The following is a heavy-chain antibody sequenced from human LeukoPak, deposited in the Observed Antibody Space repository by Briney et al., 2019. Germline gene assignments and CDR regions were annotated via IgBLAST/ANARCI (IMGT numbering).Heavy chain of an antibody. V-gene: IGHV4-59*12. CDR1: GGSINSYY. CDR3: ARGPSGDSSGYYPTY. CDR2: IYYSGTT. J-gene: IGHJ4*02. Sequence: SETLSLTCTVSGGSINSYYWSWIRQPPGKGLEWIGYIYYSGTTNYNPSLKSRVTISMDTSKNQFSLKLSSVTAADTAVYYCARGPSGDSSGYYPTYWGQGTLVTVSS. D-gene: IGHD3-22*01.